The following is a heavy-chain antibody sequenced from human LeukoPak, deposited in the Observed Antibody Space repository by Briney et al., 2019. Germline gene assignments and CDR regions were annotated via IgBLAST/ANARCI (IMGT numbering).Heavy chain of an antibody. Sequence: PSETLSLTCTVSGHSISSGYYWGWIRQPPGKGLEWIGSIYHSGSTYYNPSLKRRVHISVDTAKEQFSLKLSSVTAADTAVYYCARDTSCYSSSWLFDYWGQGTLVTVSS. V-gene: IGHV4-38-2*02. CDR3: ARDTSCYSSSWLFDY. D-gene: IGHD6-13*01. CDR1: GHSISSGYY. CDR2: IYHSGST. J-gene: IGHJ4*02.